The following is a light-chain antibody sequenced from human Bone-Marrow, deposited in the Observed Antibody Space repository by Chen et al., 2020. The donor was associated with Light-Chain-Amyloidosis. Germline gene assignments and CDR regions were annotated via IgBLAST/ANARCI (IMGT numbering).Light chain of an antibody. CDR1: DLPTKY. V-gene: IGLV3-25*03. CDR2: RDT. Sequence: SYELTQPPSVSVSPGQTARITCSGDDLPTKYAYWYQQKPGQAPVLVIHRDTERPSGISERFSGSSSGTTATLTISGVQAEDEADYNCQSADSSGTYEVIFCGGTKLTVL. CDR3: QSADSSGTYEVI. J-gene: IGLJ2*01.